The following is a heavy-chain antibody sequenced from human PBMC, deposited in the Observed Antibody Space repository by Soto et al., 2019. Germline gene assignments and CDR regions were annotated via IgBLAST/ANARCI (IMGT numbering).Heavy chain of an antibody. J-gene: IGHJ4*02. CDR1: GLIFSGHG. V-gene: IGHV3-33*01. CDR3: ARDGVGATTFFGYFDY. CDR2: IRYDGSNI. D-gene: IGHD1-26*01. Sequence: QVQLVESGGGVVQPGTSLRLSCAASGLIFSGHGMHWVRQAPGKGLQWVAVIRYDGSNIYYADSVKGRFTISRENSQNTLYLQMNSLRAEDTAVYYCARDGVGATTFFGYFDYWGQGALVTVSS.